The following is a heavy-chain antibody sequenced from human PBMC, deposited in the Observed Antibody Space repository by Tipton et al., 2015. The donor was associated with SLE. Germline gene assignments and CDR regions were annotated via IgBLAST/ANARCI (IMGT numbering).Heavy chain of an antibody. D-gene: IGHD3-10*01. CDR1: GGSISSHY. J-gene: IGHJ4*02. CDR3: ARVGSGVDY. V-gene: IGHV4-59*11. Sequence: TLSLTCTVSGGSISSHYWSWIRQPPGKGLEWIGYIYYSGSTNYNPSLKSRVTISVDTSKNQFSLKLSSVTAADTAVYYCARVGSGVDYWGQGTLVTVSS. CDR2: IYYSGST.